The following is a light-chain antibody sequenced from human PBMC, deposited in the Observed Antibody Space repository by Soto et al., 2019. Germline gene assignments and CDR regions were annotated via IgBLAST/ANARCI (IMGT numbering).Light chain of an antibody. CDR3: SSYTIRATVV. CDR1: SSDVGGYKY. V-gene: IGLV2-14*01. J-gene: IGLJ2*01. Sequence: QSALTQPASVSGSPGQSITISCTGTSSDVGGYKYVSWFQQHPGKAPKLLSYEVSNRPSGVSNRFSASKSGNTASLTISGLQAEDEADYYCSSYTIRATVVFGGGTKVTVL. CDR2: EVS.